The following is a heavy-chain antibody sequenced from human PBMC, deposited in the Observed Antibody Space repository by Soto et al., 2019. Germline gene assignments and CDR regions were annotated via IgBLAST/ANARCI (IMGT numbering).Heavy chain of an antibody. V-gene: IGHV1-8*01. CDR3: ARSYYDFWSGYYTSWFDP. CDR1: GYTFTNSD. D-gene: IGHD3-3*01. J-gene: IGHJ5*02. CDR2: MNPNSGNS. Sequence: ASVKVSCKASGYTFTNSDINWVRQATGQGLEWVGWMNPNSGNSGCAQKFQGRVTMTRNTSISTAYMELSSLRSEDTAVYYCARSYYDFWSGYYTSWFDPWGQGTLVTVSS.